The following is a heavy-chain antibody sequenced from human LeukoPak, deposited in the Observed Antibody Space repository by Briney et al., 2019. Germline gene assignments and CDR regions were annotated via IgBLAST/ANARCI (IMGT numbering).Heavy chain of an antibody. D-gene: IGHD3-10*01. CDR1: GFTFSSYA. CDR3: AKDGYPYGSGRYFDY. Sequence: GGSLRLSCAASGFTFSSYAMSWVRQAPGKGLEWVSTFSGSGSSTYYADSMKGRFTISRDNSKNTLYLQMNSLRAEDTAVYYCAKDGYPYGSGRYFDYWGQGTLVTVSS. CDR2: FSGSGSST. J-gene: IGHJ4*02. V-gene: IGHV3-23*01.